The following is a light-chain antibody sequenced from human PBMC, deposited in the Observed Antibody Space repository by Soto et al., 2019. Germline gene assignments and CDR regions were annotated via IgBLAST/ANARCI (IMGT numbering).Light chain of an antibody. V-gene: IGKV2-30*02. CDR3: MTGIHWPWT. CDR2: KVS. J-gene: IGKJ1*01. Sequence: DVVMTQSPLTLPVTLGQPASISCRSSQGLVHSDGNIYLNWFQQRPGQSPRRLIYKVSNRDSGVPDRFSGSGSGTDFTLNISRVEAEDVGIYYCMTGIHWPWTFGQGTKVDIK. CDR1: QGLVHSDGNIY.